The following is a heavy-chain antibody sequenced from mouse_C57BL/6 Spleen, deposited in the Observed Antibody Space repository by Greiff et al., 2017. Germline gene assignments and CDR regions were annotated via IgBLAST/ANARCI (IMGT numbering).Heavy chain of an antibody. CDR3: ARSESYGSSYHAMDY. J-gene: IGHJ4*01. CDR1: GYTFTSYW. Sequence: QVQLKQPGTELVKPGASVKLSCKASGYTFTSYWMHWVKQRPGQGLEWIGNINPSNGGTNYNEKFKSKATLTVDKSSSTAYMQRSSLTSEDSAVYYCARSESYGSSYHAMDYWGQGTSVTVSS. CDR2: INPSNGGT. D-gene: IGHD1-1*01. V-gene: IGHV1-53*01.